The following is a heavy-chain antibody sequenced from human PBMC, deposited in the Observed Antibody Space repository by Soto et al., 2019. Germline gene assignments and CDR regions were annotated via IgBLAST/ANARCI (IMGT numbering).Heavy chain of an antibody. V-gene: IGHV4-34*01. D-gene: IGHD3-10*01. Sequence: QVQLQQWGAGLLKPSETLSLTCAVYGGSFSGYQWTWIRQTPGKGLEWIGEINDSGNINYNPSLTSRVTILVDTAKKQISLKLSSGTAADTAVYYCARGLILWFGELSRRGGYYYYMDVWGKGTTVTVSS. CDR3: ARGLILWFGELSRRGGYYYYMDV. CDR1: GGSFSGYQ. CDR2: INDSGNI. J-gene: IGHJ6*03.